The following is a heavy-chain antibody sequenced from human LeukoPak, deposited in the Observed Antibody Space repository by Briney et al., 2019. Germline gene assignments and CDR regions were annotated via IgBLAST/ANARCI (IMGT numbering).Heavy chain of an antibody. CDR3: ARHAPGSYFDY. CDR2: IYPGDSDT. Sequence: NLGESLKISCKGSGYSFTSYWIGWVRQVPGKGLEWMGIIYPGDSDTRYSPSFQGQVTISADKSISTAYLQWSSLKASDAAMYYCARHAPGSYFDYWGQGTLVTVSS. CDR1: GYSFTSYW. J-gene: IGHJ4*02. V-gene: IGHV5-51*01.